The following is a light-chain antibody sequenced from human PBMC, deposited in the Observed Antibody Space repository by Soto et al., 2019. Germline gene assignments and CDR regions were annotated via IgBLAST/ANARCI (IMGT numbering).Light chain of an antibody. CDR2: EVS. CDR1: SSDVGGHNY. Sequence: QSALTQPASVSGSPGQSITISCTGTSSDVGGHNYVSWYQQHPGKAPKLIICEVSNRPSGVSNRFSGSKSGNTASLTISGLQAEDEADYYCSSYTSSSTDAVFGGGTKVTVL. V-gene: IGLV2-14*01. J-gene: IGLJ2*01. CDR3: SSYTSSSTDAV.